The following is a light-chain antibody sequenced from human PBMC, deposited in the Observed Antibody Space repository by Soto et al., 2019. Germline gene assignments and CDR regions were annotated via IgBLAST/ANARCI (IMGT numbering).Light chain of an antibody. Sequence: DIQMTQSPSSLSASVGDRVTLTCRASQSIRTYLNWYQQKPGKAPKLLIYAASTLQSGAPSRFSGSGFGTDFTLTISSLQPEDFATYYCQQSFTTPPTFGQGTAVEI. CDR3: QQSFTTPPT. CDR1: QSIRTY. CDR2: AAS. V-gene: IGKV1-39*01. J-gene: IGKJ1*01.